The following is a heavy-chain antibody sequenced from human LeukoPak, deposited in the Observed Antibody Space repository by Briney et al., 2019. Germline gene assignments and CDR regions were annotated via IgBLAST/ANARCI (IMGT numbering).Heavy chain of an antibody. CDR3: ARDGDKGGYYFDY. CDR1: GFTFSSYA. Sequence: GGFLRLSCAASGFTFSSYAMHWVRQAPGKGLEWVAVISYDGSNKYYADSVKGRFTISRDNSKNTLYLQMNSLRAEDTAVYYCARDGDKGGYYFDYWGQGTLVTVSS. CDR2: ISYDGSNK. V-gene: IGHV3-30*04. D-gene: IGHD4-17*01. J-gene: IGHJ4*02.